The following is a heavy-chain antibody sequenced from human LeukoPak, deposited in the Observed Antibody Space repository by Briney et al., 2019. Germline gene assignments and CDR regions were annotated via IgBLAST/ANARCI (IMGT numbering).Heavy chain of an antibody. Sequence: GGSLRLSCAASGFSVSSNYMSWVRQPPGKGLEWVALIYTDGKTYYAGSVKGRFTISRHNSNNTLCLQMNSLRGEDTAVYYCASTRRGYSYGHLDYWGQGTLVTVSS. CDR3: ASTRRGYSYGHLDY. V-gene: IGHV3-53*04. J-gene: IGHJ4*02. D-gene: IGHD5-18*01. CDR1: GFSVSSNY. CDR2: IYTDGKT.